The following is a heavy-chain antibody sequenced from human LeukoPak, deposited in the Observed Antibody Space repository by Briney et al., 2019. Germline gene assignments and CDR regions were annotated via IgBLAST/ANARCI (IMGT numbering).Heavy chain of an antibody. D-gene: IGHD3-10*01. CDR2: ISGSGATT. V-gene: IGHV3-23*01. CDR1: GFTFNIYA. J-gene: IGHJ4*02. CDR3: ARAQVRGVYDY. Sequence: GGSLRLSCAASGFTFNIYAMNWVRQTPGKGLEWVSAISGSGATTYYTDSVKGRFSISRDNSKNTLYLQMNSLRAEDTAVYYCARAQVRGVYDYWGQGTLVTVSS.